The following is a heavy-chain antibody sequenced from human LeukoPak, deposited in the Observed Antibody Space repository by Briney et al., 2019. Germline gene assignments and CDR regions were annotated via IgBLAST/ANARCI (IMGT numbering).Heavy chain of an antibody. CDR2: IYYSGST. CDR1: GGSISSYY. J-gene: IGHJ3*02. D-gene: IGHD6-19*01. V-gene: IGHV4-59*01. Sequence: SETLSLTCIVSGGSISSYYWSWIRQPPGKGLEWLGYIYYSGSTTYNPSLKSRVTISVDTSKNQFSLKLSSVTAADTAVYYCARVGVAVAGSGDAFDIWGQGTMVTVSS. CDR3: ARVGVAVAGSGDAFDI.